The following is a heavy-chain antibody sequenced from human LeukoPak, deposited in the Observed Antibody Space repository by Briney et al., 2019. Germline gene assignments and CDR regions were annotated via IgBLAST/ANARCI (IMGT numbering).Heavy chain of an antibody. Sequence: PSETLSLTCTVSGGSISSSSYYWGWIRQPPGKGLEWIGNIYYSGSTYSNPSLKSRVTISVDTSKNQFSLKLSSVTAADTAVYYCARGGALRYFDWLLVGNWFDPWGQGTLVTVSS. D-gene: IGHD3-9*01. CDR2: IYYSGST. J-gene: IGHJ5*02. V-gene: IGHV4-39*07. CDR3: ARGGALRYFDWLLVGNWFDP. CDR1: GGSISSSSYY.